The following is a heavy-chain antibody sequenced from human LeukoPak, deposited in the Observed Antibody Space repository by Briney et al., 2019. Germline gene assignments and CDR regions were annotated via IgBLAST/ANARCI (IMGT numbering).Heavy chain of an antibody. CDR2: IHSSGST. D-gene: IGHD3-22*01. J-gene: IGHJ4*02. CDR3: VREGYDSSGYYLDS. V-gene: IGHV4-4*08. Sequence: PSETLSLTCTVSGGSISGYYWSWFRQPPGKGLEWFGWIHSSGSTEDNPSLKSRVTMSIDTSKNQISLKLYSVTAADMAVYYCVREGYDSSGYYLDSWGQGTLVTVSS. CDR1: GGSISGYY.